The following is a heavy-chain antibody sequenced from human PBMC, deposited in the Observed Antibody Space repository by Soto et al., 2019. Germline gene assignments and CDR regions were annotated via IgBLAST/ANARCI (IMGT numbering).Heavy chain of an antibody. CDR2: ISSSGAAT. CDR3: ATDSGRMTCYDY. J-gene: IGHJ4*02. Sequence: GGSLRLSCAASGFTFNTHAMGWVRQAPGKGLEWVSGISSSGAATYHADSVRGRFIISRDNSKNTLYLQMSSLRAEDTAVYFCATDSGRMTCYDYWGRGTLVTVSS. D-gene: IGHD2-15*01. V-gene: IGHV3-23*01. CDR1: GFTFNTHA.